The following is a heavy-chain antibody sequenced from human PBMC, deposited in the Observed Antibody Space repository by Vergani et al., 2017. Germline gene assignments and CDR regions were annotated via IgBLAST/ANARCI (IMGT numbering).Heavy chain of an antibody. CDR3: ARDLSSCWSRATSGGLDY. D-gene: IGHD6-13*01. J-gene: IGHJ4*02. CDR2: IWYDGSNK. CDR1: GFTFSSYG. V-gene: IGHV3-33*01. Sequence: QVQLVESGGGVVQPGRSLRLSCAASGFTFSSYGMHWVRQAPGKGLEWVAVIWYDGSNKYYADSVKGRFTISRDNSKNTLYLQMNSLRAEDTAVYYCARDLSSCWSRATSGGLDYWGQGTLVTVSS.